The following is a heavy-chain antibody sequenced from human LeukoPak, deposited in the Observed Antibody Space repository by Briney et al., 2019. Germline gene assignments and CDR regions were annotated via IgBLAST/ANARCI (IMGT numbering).Heavy chain of an antibody. CDR2: INPSGGST. D-gene: IGHD2-15*01. Sequence: ASVKVSCKASGYTFTSYYMHWVGQAPGQGLEWMGIINPSGGSTSYAQKFQGRVTMTRDMSTSTVYMELSSLRSEDTAVYYCARAHCSGGSCQYYFDYWGQGTLVTVPS. V-gene: IGHV1-46*01. CDR1: GYTFTSYY. J-gene: IGHJ4*02. CDR3: ARAHCSGGSCQYYFDY.